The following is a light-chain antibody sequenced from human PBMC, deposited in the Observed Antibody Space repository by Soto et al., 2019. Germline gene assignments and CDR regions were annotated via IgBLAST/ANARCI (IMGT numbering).Light chain of an antibody. CDR1: QDISNY. J-gene: IGKJ2*01. Sequence: DLQMTQSPSSLSASVGDRVTITCQASQDISNYLNWYQQKPGKAPKLLIYDASNLETGVPSRFSGSGSGTAFTFTISSLQPEDIATYYCQQYDNLPYTFAQGTKLEIK. CDR3: QQYDNLPYT. V-gene: IGKV1-33*01. CDR2: DAS.